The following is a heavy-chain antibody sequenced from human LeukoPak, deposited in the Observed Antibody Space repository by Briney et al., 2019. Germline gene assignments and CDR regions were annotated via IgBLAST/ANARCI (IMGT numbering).Heavy chain of an antibody. CDR1: GLTFSNYN. Sequence: GGSLRLSCAASGLTFSNYNMNWVRQAPGKGLEWVSSISSSSSYIYYADSVKGRFTISRDNTKNSLYLQMNSLRAEDTAVYHCARDSPYGTAGYWGPGTLVTVSS. CDR3: ARDSPYGTAGY. J-gene: IGHJ4*02. D-gene: IGHD2-8*02. V-gene: IGHV3-21*01. CDR2: ISSSSSYI.